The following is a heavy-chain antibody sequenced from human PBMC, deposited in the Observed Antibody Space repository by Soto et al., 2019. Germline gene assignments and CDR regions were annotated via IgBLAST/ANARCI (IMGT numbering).Heavy chain of an antibody. Sequence: PGGSLRLSCGVSGFTFNDFEMNWVRQAPGKGLEWLAYIDGSGTTKKYADSVRGRFTISRDNPHNSLFLQMSSLSAADTAIYYCARGFGRFNYWGQGTLVSVSS. V-gene: IGHV3-48*03. D-gene: IGHD3-10*01. J-gene: IGHJ4*02. CDR2: IDGSGTTK. CDR3: ARGFGRFNY. CDR1: GFTFNDFE.